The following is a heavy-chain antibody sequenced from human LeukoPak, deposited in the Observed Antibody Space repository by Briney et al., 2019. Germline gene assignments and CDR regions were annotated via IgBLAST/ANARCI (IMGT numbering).Heavy chain of an antibody. Sequence: PGGSLRLSCAASGFSFSDHEMNWVRQAPGKGLEWVSYLSSSGNAYYADSVKGRFTISRDNSKNTLYLQMNSLRVEDTAVYYCARDTFNYWGQGTLVTVSS. CDR1: GFSFSDHE. CDR3: ARDTFNY. CDR2: LSSSGNA. J-gene: IGHJ4*02. V-gene: IGHV3-48*03.